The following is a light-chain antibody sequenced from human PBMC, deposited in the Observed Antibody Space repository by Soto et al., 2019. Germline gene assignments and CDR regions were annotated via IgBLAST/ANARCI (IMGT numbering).Light chain of an antibody. CDR3: QQRSNWPPYT. V-gene: IGKV3-11*01. CDR1: QSVSSY. CDR2: DAS. J-gene: IGKJ2*01. Sequence: EIVLTQSPATLSLSPGERATLSCRASQSVSSYLAWYQQKPGQAPRLLIYDASNRATGIPARFSGCGSVTDFTLSISSLEPEDVAVYYCQQRSNWPPYTCGQGTKLVIK.